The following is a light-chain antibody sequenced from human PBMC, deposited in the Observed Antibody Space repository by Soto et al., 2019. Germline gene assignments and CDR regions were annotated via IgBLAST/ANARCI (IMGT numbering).Light chain of an antibody. Sequence: QSALTQPPSASGTPGQRVTISCSGSSXNIGSNTVNWYQQLPGTAPTLLIYYNNQRPSGVPDRFSGSKSGTSASLAISGLQSEDEAHYYCAAWDDSLYGWVFGGGTKVTVL. V-gene: IGLV1-44*01. CDR1: SXNIGSNT. CDR2: YNN. J-gene: IGLJ3*02. CDR3: AAWDDSLYGWV.